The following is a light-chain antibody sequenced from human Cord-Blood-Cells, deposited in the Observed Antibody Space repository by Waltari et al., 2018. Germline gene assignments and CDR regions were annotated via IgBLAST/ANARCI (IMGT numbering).Light chain of an antibody. CDR2: GAS. V-gene: IGKV3-20*01. J-gene: IGKJ1*01. Sequence: EIVLTQSPGTLSLSPGERATLSCRASQSVSSSYLAWYQQKPGQAPRLLIYGASSRATXXPDRXSGSGSGTDFTLTISRLEPEDFAVYYCQXYXSSRTFGXGTKXEXK. CDR3: QXYXSSRT. CDR1: QSVSSSY.